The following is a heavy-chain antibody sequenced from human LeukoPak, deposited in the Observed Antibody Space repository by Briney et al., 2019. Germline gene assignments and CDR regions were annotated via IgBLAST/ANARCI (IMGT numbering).Heavy chain of an antibody. CDR2: IYTGGST. J-gene: IGHJ4*02. D-gene: IGHD1-26*01. CDR3: ARDGGGANTLDY. CDR1: GFSVSNNY. V-gene: IGHV3-53*01. Sequence: GGSLRLSCAASGFSVSNNYMSWVRQTPGTGLEWVSVIYTGGSTYYTDSVEGRFTISRDNSKNTLYLQMNSLRAEDTAVYYCARDGGGANTLDYWGQGTLVTVSS.